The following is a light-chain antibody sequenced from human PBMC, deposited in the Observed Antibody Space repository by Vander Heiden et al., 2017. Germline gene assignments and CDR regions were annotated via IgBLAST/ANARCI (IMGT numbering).Light chain of an antibody. J-gene: IGKJ2*01. Sequence: DIQMTQSPSSLSASVGDRVTITCQASQDISNHLNWYQQKPGKAPKVLIYDASNFETGVPSRVSGSGSGAYFTFTISSLQPEDIGTYYCQQYDNVPYTFGQGTKLEIK. CDR2: DAS. CDR1: QDISNH. V-gene: IGKV1-33*01. CDR3: QQYDNVPYT.